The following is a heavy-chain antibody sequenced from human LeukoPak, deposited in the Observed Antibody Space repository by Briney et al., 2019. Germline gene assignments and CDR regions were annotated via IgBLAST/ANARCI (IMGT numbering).Heavy chain of an antibody. D-gene: IGHD2-2*01. J-gene: IGHJ6*03. V-gene: IGHV3-20*04. Sequence: PGGSLRLSCAAFGFTFDDYGMSWVRQAPGKGLEWVSGINWNGGSTGYADSVKGRFTISRDNAKNSLYLQMNSLRAEDTALYYCARDMSVPAASLSGYYYMDVWGKGTTVTVSS. CDR1: GFTFDDYG. CDR3: ARDMSVPAASLSGYYYMDV. CDR2: INWNGGST.